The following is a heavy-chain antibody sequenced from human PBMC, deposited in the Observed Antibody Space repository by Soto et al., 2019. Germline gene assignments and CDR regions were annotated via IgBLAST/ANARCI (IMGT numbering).Heavy chain of an antibody. J-gene: IGHJ4*02. V-gene: IGHV3-23*01. CDR1: GFTFSTYA. D-gene: IGHD6-19*01. CDR3: ANGESSGWPAFDY. Sequence: EVQLLESGGGLVQPGGSLRRSCADSGFTFSTYAMSWVRQAPGKGLEWVSTISATDGGTYYADSVKGRFTISRDNSKNTLYLQMNSLRAEDTAVYYCANGESSGWPAFDYLGQGTLVTVSS. CDR2: ISATDGGT.